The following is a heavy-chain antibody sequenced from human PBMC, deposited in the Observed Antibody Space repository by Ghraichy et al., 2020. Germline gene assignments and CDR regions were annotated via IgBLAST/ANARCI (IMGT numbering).Heavy chain of an antibody. J-gene: IGHJ2*01. CDR2: IYPGDSDT. D-gene: IGHD3-22*01. V-gene: IGHV5-51*01. CDR3: ARHRGSSYDSSGYHEWYFDL. CDR1: GYSFTSYW. Sequence: GESLNISCKGSGYSFTSYWIGWVRQMPGKGLEWMGIIYPGDSDTRYSPSFQGQVTISADKSISTAYLQWSSLKASDTAMYYCARHRGSSYDSSGYHEWYFDLWGRGTLVTVSS.